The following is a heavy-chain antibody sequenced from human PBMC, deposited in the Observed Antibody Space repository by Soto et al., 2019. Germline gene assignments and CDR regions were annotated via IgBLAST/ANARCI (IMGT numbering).Heavy chain of an antibody. Sequence: XLLNLSRKAFGYIMTCYHIDCVRNAPGQGLEWMGWINPNSGGTKYAQKFQGRVTMTRDTSISTAYMELSSLRSDDTAVYYCAREELPIYYYGMDVWGQGLTVTVSS. V-gene: IGHV1-2*02. CDR2: INPNSGGT. D-gene: IGHD1-7*01. J-gene: IGHJ6*02. CDR1: GYIMTCYH. CDR3: AREELPIYYYGMDV.